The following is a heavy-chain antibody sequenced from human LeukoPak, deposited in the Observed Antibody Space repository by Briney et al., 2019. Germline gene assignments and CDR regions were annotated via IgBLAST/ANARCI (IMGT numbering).Heavy chain of an antibody. CDR1: GGSFSGYY. V-gene: IGHV4-34*01. CDR2: INHSGST. CDR3: ASLVGATRKPRFVDY. D-gene: IGHD1-26*01. Sequence: SETLSLTCAVYGGSFSGYYWSWIRQPPGKGLEWIGEINHSGSTNYNPSLKSRVTISVDTSKNQFSLKLSSVTAADTAVYYCASLVGATRKPRFVDYWGQGTLVTVSS. J-gene: IGHJ4*02.